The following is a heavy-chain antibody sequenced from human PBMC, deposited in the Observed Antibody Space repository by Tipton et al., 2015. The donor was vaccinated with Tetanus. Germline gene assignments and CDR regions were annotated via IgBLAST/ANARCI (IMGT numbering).Heavy chain of an antibody. Sequence: TLSLTCTVSGGSISRYYLSWIRQPPGKGPEWIGYIFFPGSINYNPSLKSRVIISVDTSKSQVSLKLSSVTAGATAVYFCTGGKGGDYIFDFWGHGTLVTVSS. CDR1: GGSISRYY. J-gene: IGHJ4*01. D-gene: IGHD4-17*01. V-gene: IGHV4-59*01. CDR3: TGGKGGDYIFDF. CDR2: IFFPGSI.